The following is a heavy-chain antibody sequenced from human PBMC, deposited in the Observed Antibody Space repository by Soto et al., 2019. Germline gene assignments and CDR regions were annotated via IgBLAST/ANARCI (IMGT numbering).Heavy chain of an antibody. Sequence: EVQLVESGGGLVQPGGSLRLSCAASGFTFSSYWMHWVRQAPGKGLVWVSRIKSDGSNINYADSVKGRFTISRANAKNTLYLQMNSLRAEDTAIYYCARGGFSGSGSFIQGDDWGQGTVVTVSS. D-gene: IGHD3-10*01. V-gene: IGHV3-74*01. CDR2: IKSDGSNI. CDR3: ARGGFSGSGSFIQGDD. CDR1: GFTFSSYW. J-gene: IGHJ4*02.